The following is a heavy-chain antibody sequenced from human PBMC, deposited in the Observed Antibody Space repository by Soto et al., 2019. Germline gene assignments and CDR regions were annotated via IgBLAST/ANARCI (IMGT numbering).Heavy chain of an antibody. Sequence: PSETLSLTCAVPGYSISSGYYWGWIRQPPGKGLDWIGSIYHSGSTYYNPSLKSRVTISVDTSKNQFSLKLSSVTAADTAVYYCASDPGGFGVVTGFDYWGQGTLVTVYS. J-gene: IGHJ4*02. V-gene: IGHV4-38-2*01. D-gene: IGHD3-3*01. CDR2: IYHSGST. CDR1: GYSISSGYY. CDR3: ASDPGGFGVVTGFDY.